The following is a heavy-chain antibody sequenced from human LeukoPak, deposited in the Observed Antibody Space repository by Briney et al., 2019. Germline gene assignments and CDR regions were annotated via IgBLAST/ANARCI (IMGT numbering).Heavy chain of an antibody. V-gene: IGHV3-21*01. Sequence: GGSLRLSCAASGFTFSSYSMNWVRQAPGKGLEWVSSISSSSSYIYYADSVKGRFTISRDDAKNSLYLQMNSLRAEDTAVYYCAREVRYGSGSYYDYWGQGTLVTVSS. D-gene: IGHD3-10*01. CDR1: GFTFSSYS. CDR2: ISSSSSYI. J-gene: IGHJ4*02. CDR3: AREVRYGSGSYYDY.